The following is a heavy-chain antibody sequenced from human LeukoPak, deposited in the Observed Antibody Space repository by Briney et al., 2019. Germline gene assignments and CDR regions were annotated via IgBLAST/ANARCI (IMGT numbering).Heavy chain of an antibody. D-gene: IGHD3-9*01. V-gene: IGHV4-34*01. Sequence: SETLSLTCAVYGGSFSGYYWSWIRQPPGKGLEWIGEINHSGSTNYDPSLKSRVTISVDKSKNQFSLKLSSVTAADTAVYYCARLRSKRDILTGYYGSGWFDPWGQGTLVTVSS. CDR1: GGSFSGYY. J-gene: IGHJ5*02. CDR3: ARLRSKRDILTGYYGSGWFDP. CDR2: INHSGST.